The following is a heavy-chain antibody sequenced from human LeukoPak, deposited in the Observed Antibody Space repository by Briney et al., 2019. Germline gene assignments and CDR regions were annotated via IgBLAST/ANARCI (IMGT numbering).Heavy chain of an antibody. Sequence: SGGSLRLSCAASGLTFRSYWMSWVRQAPGKGLEWVANIKQDGSEKYYVDSVKGRFTISRDNAKNSLYLQMNSLRAEDTAVHYCGRALGGGPLDYWGQGTLVTVSS. D-gene: IGHD3-16*01. CDR2: IKQDGSEK. J-gene: IGHJ4*02. V-gene: IGHV3-7*01. CDR3: GRALGGGPLDY. CDR1: GLTFRSYW.